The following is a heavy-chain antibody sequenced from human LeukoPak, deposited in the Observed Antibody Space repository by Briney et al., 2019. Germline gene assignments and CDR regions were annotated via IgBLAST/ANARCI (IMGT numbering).Heavy chain of an antibody. J-gene: IGHJ4*02. Sequence: ASVKVCCKASGYPFSGYYINWVRYGPGQGLEWMGWIKPNSGDTNYAQKFQGRLTMTRDTTISTVYMELNRLRSDDTAVYYCARGDEWELAVDYWGQGTLITVSS. V-gene: IGHV1-2*02. CDR3: ARGDEWELAVDY. D-gene: IGHD1-26*01. CDR1: GYPFSGYY. CDR2: IKPNSGDT.